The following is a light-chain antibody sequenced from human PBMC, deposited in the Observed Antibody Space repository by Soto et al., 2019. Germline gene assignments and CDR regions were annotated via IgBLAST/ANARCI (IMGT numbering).Light chain of an antibody. CDR1: QSVSRN. CDR3: QQYNNWPPVRT. V-gene: IGKV3-15*01. Sequence: EIVMTQSPDTLSVSPGEGGTLSCRASQSVSRNVAWYQQKPGQAPRLLIYGGSTRVTGIPARFSGSGSGTEFTLTISNLQSEDFAVYYCQQYNNWPPVRTFGQGTKVEIK. CDR2: GGS. J-gene: IGKJ1*01.